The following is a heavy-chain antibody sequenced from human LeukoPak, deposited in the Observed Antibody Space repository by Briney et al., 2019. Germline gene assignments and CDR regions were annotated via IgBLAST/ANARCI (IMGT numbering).Heavy chain of an antibody. D-gene: IGHD2-15*01. Sequence: GRSLRLSCAASGFTFSSYGMHWVRQAPGKGLEWVAVISYDGSNKYYADSVKGRFTISRDNSKNTLYLQMNSLRAEDTAVYYCAKDGGRYCSGGSCYPGRLDDWGQGTLVTVSS. CDR1: GFTFSSYG. CDR3: AKDGGRYCSGGSCYPGRLDD. V-gene: IGHV3-30*18. J-gene: IGHJ4*02. CDR2: ISYDGSNK.